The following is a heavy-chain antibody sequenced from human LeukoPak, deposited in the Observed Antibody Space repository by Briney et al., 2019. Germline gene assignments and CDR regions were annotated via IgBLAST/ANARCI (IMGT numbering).Heavy chain of an antibody. CDR1: GFTFDDYA. CDR3: AKDCYGSGSYYTSFDY. CDR2: ISGSGGST. D-gene: IGHD3-10*01. V-gene: IGHV3-23*01. J-gene: IGHJ4*02. Sequence: GRSLRLSCAASGFTFDDYAMSWVRQAPGKGLEWVSAISGSGGSTYYADSVKGRFTISRDNSKNTLYLQMNSLRAEDTAVYYCAKDCYGSGSYYTSFDYWGQGTLVTVSS.